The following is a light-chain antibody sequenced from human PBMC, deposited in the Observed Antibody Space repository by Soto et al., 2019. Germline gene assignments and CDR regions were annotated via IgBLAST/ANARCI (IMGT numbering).Light chain of an antibody. CDR3: TAWTTSTTMI. CDR2: DVN. CDR1: SSDIGAYNF. J-gene: IGLJ2*01. V-gene: IGLV2-14*03. Sequence: QSVLTQPASGSGSPGQSITISCTGTSSDIGAYNFVSCYQQHPGKAPKLMLYDVNIRHSGVSNRFSGSKSGNTASLTIAGLQAEEEADYYCTAWTTSTTMIFGGGTKLTVL.